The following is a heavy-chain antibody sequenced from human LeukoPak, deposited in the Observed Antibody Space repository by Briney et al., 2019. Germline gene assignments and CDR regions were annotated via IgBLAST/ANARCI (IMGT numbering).Heavy chain of an antibody. D-gene: IGHD6-13*01. J-gene: IGHJ4*02. CDR3: ARDSGYSSSWYRKDFDY. CDR1: GFTFSSYS. V-gene: IGHV3-48*01. CDR2: ISSSSSTI. Sequence: GGSLRLSCAASGFTFSSYSMNWVRQAPGKGLEWVSYISSSSSTIYYADSVKGRFTISRDNAMNSLYLQMNSLRAEDTAVYYCARDSGYSSSWYRKDFDYWGQGTLVTVSS.